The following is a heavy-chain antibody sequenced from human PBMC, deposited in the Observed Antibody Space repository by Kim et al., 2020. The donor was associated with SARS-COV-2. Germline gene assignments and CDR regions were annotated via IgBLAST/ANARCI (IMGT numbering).Heavy chain of an antibody. J-gene: IGHJ4*02. D-gene: IGHD3-10*01. Sequence: VKGRFTISRDNSKNTLYLQMNSLRAEDTAVYYCANSWYYYGSGSPPRFDYWGQGTLVTVSS. CDR3: ANSWYYYGSGSPPRFDY. V-gene: IGHV3-23*01.